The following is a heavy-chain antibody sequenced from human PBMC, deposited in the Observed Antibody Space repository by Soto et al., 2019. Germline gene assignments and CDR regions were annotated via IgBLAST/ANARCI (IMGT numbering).Heavy chain of an antibody. CDR1: GYSFTSYW. V-gene: IGHV5-51*01. J-gene: IGHJ6*03. CDR2: IYPGDSDT. CDR3: ARHVTGTTNYYYYYMGV. D-gene: IGHD1-1*01. Sequence: GESLKISCKGSGYSFTSYWNGWGRQMPGKGLEWMGIIYPGDSDTRYSPSIQGQVTISADKSISPAYLQWSSLKASDIAMYYCARHVTGTTNYYYYYMGVWGKGTTVTVSS.